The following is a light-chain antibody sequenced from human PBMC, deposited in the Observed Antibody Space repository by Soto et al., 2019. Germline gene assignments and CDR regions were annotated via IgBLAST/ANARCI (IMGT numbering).Light chain of an antibody. CDR2: HAS. V-gene: IGKV3-11*01. J-gene: IGKJ3*01. CDR3: HQRGIWPHT. Sequence: EVVLTQSPATLSLSPGETDTLSCRASQSFGSSLAWYQQKPGQAPRLLIHHASTRAAGIPARFSGSGSGTDFSLTISSLEPEDFAVYYCHQRGIWPHTFGPGTKVDIK. CDR1: QSFGSS.